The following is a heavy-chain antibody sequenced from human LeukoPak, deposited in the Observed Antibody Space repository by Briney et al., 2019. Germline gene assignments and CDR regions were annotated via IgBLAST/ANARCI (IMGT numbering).Heavy chain of an antibody. J-gene: IGHJ6*02. CDR3: GRGEAGYYYYYGMDV. Sequence: PSETLSLTCAVYGGSFSGYYWSWIRQPPGKGLEWIGEINHSGSTNYNPSLKSRVTISVDTSKNQFSLKLSSVTAADTAVYYCGRGEAGYYYYYGMDVWGQGTTVTVSS. V-gene: IGHV4-34*01. CDR2: INHSGST. CDR1: GGSFSGYY.